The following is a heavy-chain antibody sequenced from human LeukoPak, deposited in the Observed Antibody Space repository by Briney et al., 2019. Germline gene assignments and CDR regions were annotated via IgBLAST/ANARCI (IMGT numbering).Heavy chain of an antibody. J-gene: IGHJ4*02. CDR3: ARAPRGYSYGTFDY. V-gene: IGHV1-2*04. Sequence: APVKVSCKASGYTFTGYYMHWVRQAPGQGLEWMGWINPNSGGTNYAQKFQGWVTMTRDTSISTAYMELSRLRSDDTAVYYCARAPRGYSYGTFDYWGQGTLVTVSS. D-gene: IGHD5-18*01. CDR1: GYTFTGYY. CDR2: INPNSGGT.